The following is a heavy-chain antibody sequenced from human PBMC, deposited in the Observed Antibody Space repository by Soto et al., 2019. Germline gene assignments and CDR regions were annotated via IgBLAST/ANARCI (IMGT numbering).Heavy chain of an antibody. Sequence: QVQLQESGPGLVKPSGTLSLTCTVSGGSISSYYWNWLRQPPGKGLEWIGYIYYSASTNYNPSRKSRVSISVYPSPNQFSLTLRAVTAAYTAGYYCTRWDGGTLYYWGQGTLVTVYS. V-gene: IGHV4-59*08. D-gene: IGHD2-15*01. CDR3: TRWDGGTLYY. J-gene: IGHJ4*02. CDR2: IYYSAST. CDR1: GGSISSYY.